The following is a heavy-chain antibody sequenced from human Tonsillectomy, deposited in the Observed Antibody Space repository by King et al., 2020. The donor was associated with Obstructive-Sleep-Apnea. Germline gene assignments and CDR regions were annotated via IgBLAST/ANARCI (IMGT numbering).Heavy chain of an antibody. Sequence: VQLVESGGGVVQPGRSLRLSCAASGFTFSNFGMHWVRQAPGKGLDWVAFIWYDGTNKYYADSVKGRFTISRDNSKNTLYLQMNSLRAEDTAVYYCAKDHDYYDSGGYPDYWGQGTLVTVSS. J-gene: IGHJ4*02. V-gene: IGHV3-30*02. CDR3: AKDHDYYDSGGYPDY. CDR2: IWYDGTNK. CDR1: GFTFSNFG. D-gene: IGHD3-22*01.